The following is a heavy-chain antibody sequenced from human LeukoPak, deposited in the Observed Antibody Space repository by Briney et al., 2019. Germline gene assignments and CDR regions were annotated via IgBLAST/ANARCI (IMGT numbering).Heavy chain of an antibody. CDR1: GGSISSSSYY. D-gene: IGHD3-10*01. V-gene: IGHV4-39*07. Sequence: SETLSLTCTVSGGSISSSSYYWGWIRQPPGKGLEWIGSIYYSGSTYYNPSLKSRVTITVDTSKNQFSLKLSSVTAADTAVYYCARGNSITMVRGVMPDNWFDPWGQGTLVTVSS. CDR3: ARGNSITMVRGVMPDNWFDP. J-gene: IGHJ5*02. CDR2: IYYSGST.